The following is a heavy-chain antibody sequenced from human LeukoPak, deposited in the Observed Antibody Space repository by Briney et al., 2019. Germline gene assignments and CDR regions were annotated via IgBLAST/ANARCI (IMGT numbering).Heavy chain of an antibody. CDR2: IKSKSDGGTT. V-gene: IGHV3-15*01. CDR1: GFTFRTYW. J-gene: IGHJ4*02. Sequence: GGSLRLSCAASGFTFRTYWMSWVRQAPGKGLEWVSRIKSKSDGGTTDNAAPVKGRFTISKDDSKNTLYLQMNSLKTEDTGIYYCTTGTLTSDYWGQGTLVTVSS. D-gene: IGHD4-17*01. CDR3: TTGTLTSDY.